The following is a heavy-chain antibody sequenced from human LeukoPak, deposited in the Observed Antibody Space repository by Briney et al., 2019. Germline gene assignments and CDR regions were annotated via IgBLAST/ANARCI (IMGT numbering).Heavy chain of an antibody. J-gene: IGHJ4*02. CDR2: INPNSGGT. CDR1: GYTFTGYY. CDR3: ARDGITIFGVVIISFDY. D-gene: IGHD3-3*01. Sequence: ASVKVSCKASGYTFTGYYMHWVRQAPGQGLEWVGWINPNSGGTNYAQKFQGRVTMTRDTSVSTAYMELSRLRSDDTAVYYCARDGITIFGVVIISFDYWGQGTLVTVSS. V-gene: IGHV1-2*02.